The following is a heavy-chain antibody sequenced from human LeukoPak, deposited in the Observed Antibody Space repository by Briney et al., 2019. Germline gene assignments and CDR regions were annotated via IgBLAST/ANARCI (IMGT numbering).Heavy chain of an antibody. D-gene: IGHD5-12*01. CDR3: ARGRGWLRPFDY. CDR2: IYYSGST. Sequence: SQTLSLTCTVSGGSISSGDYYWSWIRQPPGKGLEWIGYIYYSGSTYYNPSLKSRVTISVDTSKNQFSLKLGSVTAADTAVYYCARGRGWLRPFDYWGQGTLVTVSS. J-gene: IGHJ4*02. CDR1: GGSISSGDYY. V-gene: IGHV4-30-4*08.